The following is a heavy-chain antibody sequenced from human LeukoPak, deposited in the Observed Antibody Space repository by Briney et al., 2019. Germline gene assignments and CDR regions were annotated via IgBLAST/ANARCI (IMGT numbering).Heavy chain of an antibody. D-gene: IGHD1-26*01. CDR1: GYTFTSYD. CDR2: MNPKSDNT. J-gene: IGHJ4*02. CDR3: ARVTGSIDY. Sequence: ASVKVSCKASGYTFTSYDINWVRQATGQGLEWMGWMNPKSDNTGYAQKFQGRVTMTRDTSISTAYMELGSLRSEDTAVYYCARVTGSIDYWDQGTLVTVSS. V-gene: IGHV1-8*01.